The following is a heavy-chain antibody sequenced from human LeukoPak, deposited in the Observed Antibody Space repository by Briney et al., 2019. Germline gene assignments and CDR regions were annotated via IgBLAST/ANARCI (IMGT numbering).Heavy chain of an antibody. CDR2: ISYDGSNK. CDR3: ARGPHYSDHKSGLDV. J-gene: IGHJ4*02. D-gene: IGHD4-11*01. V-gene: IGHV3-30*03. CDR1: GFTFSSYG. Sequence: GGSLRLSCAASGFTFSSYGIHWVRQAPGKGLEWVTVISYDGSNKYYADSVRGRFSISRDNAKNTLYVRMNSLRGEDTAVYYCARGPHYSDHKSGLDVWGQGTLVTVSS.